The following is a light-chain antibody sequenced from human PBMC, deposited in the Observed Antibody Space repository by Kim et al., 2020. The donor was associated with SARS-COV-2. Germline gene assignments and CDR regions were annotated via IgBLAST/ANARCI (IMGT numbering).Light chain of an antibody. CDR3: SSYTSSRTLI. J-gene: IGLJ2*01. V-gene: IGLV2-14*03. Sequence: QSALTKPDSVSGSHGQSIAISCTGTSSDIGAYNYVSWYQQYPGKVPKLMIYEVNKRHSGVSNRFSGSKSGNTASLTISGLQAEDEADYYCSSYTSSRTLIFGGGTQLTVL. CDR1: SSDIGAYNY. CDR2: EVN.